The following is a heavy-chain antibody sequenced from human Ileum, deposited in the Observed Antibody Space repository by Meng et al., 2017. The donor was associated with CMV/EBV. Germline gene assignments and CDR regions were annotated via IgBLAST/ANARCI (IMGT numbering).Heavy chain of an antibody. J-gene: IGHJ2*01. CDR1: GYTFTSYY. V-gene: IGHV1-46*01. CDR2: IDPRAGST. Sequence: ASVKVSCKTSGYTFTSYYIHWVRQAPGQGLEWMGIIDPRAGSTNYAQKFQGRVTMARDTSINKAYMDLTRLTSDDTAVYFCARGPSSSIQGFPFWGRGTRVTVSS. D-gene: IGHD2-15*01. CDR3: ARGPSSSIQGFPF.